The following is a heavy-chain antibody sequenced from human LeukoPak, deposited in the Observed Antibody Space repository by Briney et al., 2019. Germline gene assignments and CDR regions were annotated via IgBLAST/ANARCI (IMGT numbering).Heavy chain of an antibody. CDR3: ARLASGYSGHDRPDY. V-gene: IGHV1-2*02. CDR1: GYTFTGYY. J-gene: IGHJ4*02. CDR2: INPNSGGT. D-gene: IGHD5-12*01. Sequence: GASVKVSCKASGYTFTGYYMHWVRQAPGQGLEWMGWINPNSGGTNYAQKFQGRVTMTRDTSISTAYMELSRLRSDDTAVYYCARLASGYSGHDRPDYWGQGTLVTVSS.